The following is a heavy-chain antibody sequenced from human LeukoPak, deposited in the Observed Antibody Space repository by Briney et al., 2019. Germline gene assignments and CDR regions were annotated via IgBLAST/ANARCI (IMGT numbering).Heavy chain of an antibody. D-gene: IGHD2-15*01. J-gene: IGHJ4*02. Sequence: QPGGPLRLSCAASGFPFDLYAMHWVRLAPGRGLEWVAVMLYDGSNKYYADPVKGRFTISRDNSQNTLHLQMSSLRVADTAVYYCARDQVQLCSSGSCYVIDNWGPGTLVAVSS. V-gene: IGHV3-30*04. CDR1: GFPFDLYA. CDR2: MLYDGSNK. CDR3: ARDQVQLCSSGSCYVIDN.